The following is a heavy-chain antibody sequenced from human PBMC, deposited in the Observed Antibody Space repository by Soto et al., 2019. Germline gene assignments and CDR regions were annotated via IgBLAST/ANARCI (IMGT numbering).Heavy chain of an antibody. CDR1: GFTLSNYW. V-gene: IGHV3-74*01. D-gene: IGHD6-19*01. CDR3: ARLLAVAGINY. CDR2: INSDGRNT. Sequence: EVQLVESGGGLVQPGGSLRLSCAASGFTLSNYWMHWVRQVPGKGLVWVSRINSDGRNTSYADFVKGRFTISRDNAKNTLYLQMDSLGAEDTAVYYCARLLAVAGINYWGQGTLVTVSS. J-gene: IGHJ4*02.